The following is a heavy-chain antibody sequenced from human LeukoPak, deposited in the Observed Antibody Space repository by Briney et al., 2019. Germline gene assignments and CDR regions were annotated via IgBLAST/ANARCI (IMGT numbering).Heavy chain of an antibody. V-gene: IGHV3-7*05. J-gene: IGHJ6*02. Sequence: GGSLRLSCAASGFTFSSYLMSWVRQAPGKCRDWVANIKQDGSEKYYVDSVKGRFTISRDNAKNSLYLQMNSLRAEDTAVYYCARALLIAVAGTPYYYGMDVWGQGTTVTVSS. D-gene: IGHD6-19*01. CDR1: GFTFSSYL. CDR3: ARALLIAVAGTPYYYGMDV. CDR2: IKQDGSEK.